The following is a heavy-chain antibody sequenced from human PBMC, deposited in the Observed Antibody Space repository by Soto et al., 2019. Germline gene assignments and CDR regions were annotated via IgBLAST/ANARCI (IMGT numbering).Heavy chain of an antibody. CDR3: ARDIVATISHYYYGMDV. V-gene: IGHV1-3*01. D-gene: IGHD5-12*01. CDR1: GYTFTSYA. CDR2: INAGNGNT. Sequence: ASVKVSCKASGYTFTSYAMHWVRQAPGQRLEWMGWINAGNGNTKYSQKFQGRVTITRDTSASTAYMELSSLRSEDTAVYYCARDIVATISHYYYGMDVWGQATTVTVSS. J-gene: IGHJ6*02.